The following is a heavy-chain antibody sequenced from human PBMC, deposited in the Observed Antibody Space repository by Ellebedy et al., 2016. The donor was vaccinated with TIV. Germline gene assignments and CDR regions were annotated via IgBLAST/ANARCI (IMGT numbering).Heavy chain of an antibody. CDR1: EFAVSSTY. J-gene: IGHJ6*02. CDR2: SYSGGKT. V-gene: IGHV3-53*05. CDR3: SREGVDAGMDV. Sequence: GESLKISCAASEFAVSSTYMTWVRQAPGKGLEWVSVSYSGGKTNYADSVEGRFSISRDDSKNTLYLQMNSLRPEDTAVYYCSREGVDAGMDVWGQGTTVIVSS. D-gene: IGHD2-8*01.